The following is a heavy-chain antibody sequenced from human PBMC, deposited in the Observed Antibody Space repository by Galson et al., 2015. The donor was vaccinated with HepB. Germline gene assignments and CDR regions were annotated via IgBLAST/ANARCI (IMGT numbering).Heavy chain of an antibody. CDR1: GGSSSGDV. CDR3: ATSAVVTLDY. V-gene: IGHV1-69*13. CDR2: IIPIPGTA. J-gene: IGHJ4*02. Sequence: SVKVSCKASGGSSSGDVISWVRRAPGQGLEWMGGIIPIPGTANYAQKFQGRVTITADESTTTAYMELRSLRSEDTAVYYCATSAVVTLDYWGQGTLVTVSS. D-gene: IGHD4-23*01.